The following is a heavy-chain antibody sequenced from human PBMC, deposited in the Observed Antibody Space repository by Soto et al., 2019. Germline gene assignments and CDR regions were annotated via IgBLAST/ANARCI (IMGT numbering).Heavy chain of an antibody. CDR3: ARSSVQWLGGYEYYFDY. Sequence: SETLSLTCTVSGGSISSYYWNWIRQSPGKGLEWIGYIYYSGSTNYNPSLKSRVTISVDTSKNQFSLKLSSVTAADTAVYYCARSSVQWLGGYEYYFDYWGQGTLVTVSS. V-gene: IGHV4-59*08. D-gene: IGHD6-19*01. CDR2: IYYSGST. J-gene: IGHJ4*02. CDR1: GGSISSYY.